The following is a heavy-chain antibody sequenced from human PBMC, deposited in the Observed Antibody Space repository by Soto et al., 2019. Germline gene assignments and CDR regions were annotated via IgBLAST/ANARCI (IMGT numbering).Heavy chain of an antibody. J-gene: IGHJ4*02. D-gene: IGHD3-22*01. CDR2: ISYDGSNK. CDR3: AKDYYDSSGYCDY. Sequence: PGGSLRLSCAASGFTFSSYGMHWVRQAPGKGLEWVAVISYDGSNKYYADSVKGRFTISRDNSKNTLYLQMNSLRAEDTAVYYCAKDYYDSSGYCDYWGQGTLVTVS. V-gene: IGHV3-30*18. CDR1: GFTFSSYG.